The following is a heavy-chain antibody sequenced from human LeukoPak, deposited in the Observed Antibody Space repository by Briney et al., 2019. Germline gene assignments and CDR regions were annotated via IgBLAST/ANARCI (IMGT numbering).Heavy chain of an antibody. J-gene: IGHJ4*02. CDR3: AKMHGYFDY. CDR1: GLTFSNYG. Sequence: GGSLRLSCEASGLTFSNYGMSWVRQAPGKGLQWVSAITSDGTTTYYADSVKGRFTISRDNSKNMLYLQMSSLRAEDTAVYYCAKMHGYFDYWGQGALVPVSS. V-gene: IGHV3-23*01. CDR2: ITSDGTTT.